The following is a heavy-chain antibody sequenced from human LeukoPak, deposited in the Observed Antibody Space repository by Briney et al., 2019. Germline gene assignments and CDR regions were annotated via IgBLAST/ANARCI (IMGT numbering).Heavy chain of an antibody. J-gene: IGHJ4*02. CDR1: GFTFSTYA. CDR2: ISVSAGST. V-gene: IGHV3-23*01. D-gene: IGHD6-13*01. Sequence: GGSLRLSCAASGFTFSTYAMSWVRQAPGKGLEWVSAISVSAGSTYYADSVKGRFTISRDNSKNTLYLQMNSLRSEDTAVYYCATGSVRYSASWYSQEGDYWGQGTLVTVSS. CDR3: ATGSVRYSASWYSQEGDY.